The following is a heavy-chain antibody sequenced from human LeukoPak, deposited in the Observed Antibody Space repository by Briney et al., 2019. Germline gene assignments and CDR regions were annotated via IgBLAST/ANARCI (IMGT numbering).Heavy chain of an antibody. CDR3: ARGGVYIGSFFDY. CDR1: GFTFTSYA. J-gene: IGHJ4*02. V-gene: IGHV3-23*01. CDR2: ITGSGGST. Sequence: GGSLRLSCAASGFTFTSYAMSWVRQAPGKGLEWVSAITGSGGSTYYADSVKGRFTISRGNSKNTLYLQINSLTVDDAALYYCARGGVYIGSFFDYWGQGTLVTVSS. D-gene: IGHD1-26*01.